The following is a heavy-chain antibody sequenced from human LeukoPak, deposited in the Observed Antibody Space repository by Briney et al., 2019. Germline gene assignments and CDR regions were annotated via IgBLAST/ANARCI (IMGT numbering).Heavy chain of an antibody. Sequence: PSETLSLTCAVSGGSFSGYYWSWIRQPPGKGLEWIGSIYYSGSTYYNPSLKSRVTISVDTSKNQFSLKLNSVTATDTAVYYCARHYGPWGQGTPVTVSS. CDR3: ARHYGP. J-gene: IGHJ4*02. CDR1: GGSFSGYY. V-gene: IGHV4-39*01. D-gene: IGHD3-10*01. CDR2: IYYSGST.